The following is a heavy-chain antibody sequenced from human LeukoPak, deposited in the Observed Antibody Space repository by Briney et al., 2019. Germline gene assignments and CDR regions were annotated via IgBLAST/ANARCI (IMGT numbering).Heavy chain of an antibody. Sequence: ASVKVSCKASGYTFTDYYMHWVRLVPGQGLEWMGWINPNSGGTNYAQKFQGRATMTRDTSISTAYMELSRLTYDDTAVYYCARGEGVRYPALPPGDYWGRGTLVTVSS. V-gene: IGHV1-2*02. D-gene: IGHD3-9*01. CDR3: ARGEGVRYPALPPGDY. J-gene: IGHJ4*02. CDR1: GYTFTDYY. CDR2: INPNSGGT.